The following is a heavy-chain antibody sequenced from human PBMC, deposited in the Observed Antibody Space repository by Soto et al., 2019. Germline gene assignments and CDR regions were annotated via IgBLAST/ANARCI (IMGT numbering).Heavy chain of an antibody. J-gene: IGHJ4*02. CDR2: INWNGGST. CDR1: GFTFDDYG. CDR3: ARDKSYDSSGFMVY. D-gene: IGHD3-22*01. Sequence: RPGGSLRLSCAASGFTFDDYGMSWVRQAPGKGLEWVSGINWNGGSTGYADSVKGRFTISRDNAKNSLYLQMNSLRAEDTALYYCARDKSYDSSGFMVYWGQGTLVTVSS. V-gene: IGHV3-20*04.